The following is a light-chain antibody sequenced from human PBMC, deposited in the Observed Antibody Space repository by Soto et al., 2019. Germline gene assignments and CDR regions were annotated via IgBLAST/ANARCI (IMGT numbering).Light chain of an antibody. J-gene: IGKJ1*01. CDR1: QSLLHSDGKTY. Sequence: DIVLTQSPLSLSVTPGQPASISCKSSQSLLHSDGKTYLDWYLQKPGQPPQLLIYGVSNRVSGVPDRFSGSGSGTDFTLKISRLEAEDVAVYYCQQCIHPPRTFGQGTKVDIK. CDR2: GVS. V-gene: IGKV2D-29*01. CDR3: QQCIHPPRT.